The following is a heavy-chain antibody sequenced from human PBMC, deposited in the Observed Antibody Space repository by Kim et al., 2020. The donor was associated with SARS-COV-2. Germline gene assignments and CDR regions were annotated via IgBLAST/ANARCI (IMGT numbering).Heavy chain of an antibody. CDR2: INAGNGNT. CDR3: AILRRDDLVYFDY. Sequence: ASVKVSCNASGYTFTSYAMHWVRQAPGQRLEWMGWINAGNGNTKYSQKFQGRVTITRDTSASTAYMELSSLRSEDTAVYYCAILRRDDLVYFDYWGQGTLVTVSS. V-gene: IGHV1-3*01. D-gene: IGHD3-16*02. CDR1: GYTFTSYA. J-gene: IGHJ4*02.